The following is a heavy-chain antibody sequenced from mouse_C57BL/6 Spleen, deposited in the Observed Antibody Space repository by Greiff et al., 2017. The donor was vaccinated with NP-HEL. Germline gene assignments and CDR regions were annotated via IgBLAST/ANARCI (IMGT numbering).Heavy chain of an antibody. D-gene: IGHD4-1*01. CDR3: ARGNWVYAMDY. J-gene: IGHJ4*01. V-gene: IGHV1-52*01. CDR1: GYTFTSYW. CDR2: IDPSDSET. Sequence: VQLQQSGAELVRPGSSVKLSCKASGYTFTSYWMHWVKQRPIQGLEWIGNIDPSDSETHYNQKFKDKATLTVDKSSSTAYMQLSSLTSEDSAVYYCARGNWVYAMDYWGQGTSVTVSS.